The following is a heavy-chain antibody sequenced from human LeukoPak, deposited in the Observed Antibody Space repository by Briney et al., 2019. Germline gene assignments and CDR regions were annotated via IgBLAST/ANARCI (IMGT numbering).Heavy chain of an antibody. CDR1: GGSISSSSYY. CDR2: IYYSGST. V-gene: IGHV4-39*07. CDR3: ARGGYSYGRAAYYFDY. D-gene: IGHD5-18*01. J-gene: IGHJ4*02. Sequence: SETLSLTCTVSGGSISSSSYYWGWIRQPPGKGLEWNGSIYYSGSTYYNPSLKSRVTISVDTSKNQFSLKLSSVTAADTAVYYCARGGYSYGRAAYYFDYWGQGTLVTVSS.